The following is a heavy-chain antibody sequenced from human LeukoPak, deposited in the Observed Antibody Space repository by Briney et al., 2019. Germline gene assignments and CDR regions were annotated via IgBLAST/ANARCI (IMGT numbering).Heavy chain of an antibody. Sequence: SETLSLTCTVSGGSISSGGYYWSWIRQHPGKGLEWIGYIYYSGSTYYNPSLKSRLTISVDTSKNQFSLKLSSLTAADTGVYYCARGIDDCGGKVGGDYWGQGTLVTVSS. J-gene: IGHJ4*02. CDR3: ARGIDDCGGKVGGDY. D-gene: IGHD4-23*01. V-gene: IGHV4-31*03. CDR1: GGSISSGGYY. CDR2: IYYSGST.